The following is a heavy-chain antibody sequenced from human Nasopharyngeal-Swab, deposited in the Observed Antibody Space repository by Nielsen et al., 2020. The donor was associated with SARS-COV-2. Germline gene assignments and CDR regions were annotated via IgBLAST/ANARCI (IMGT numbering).Heavy chain of an antibody. D-gene: IGHD3-16*02. CDR2: IYHSGST. Sequence: SETLSLTCAVSGGSISSSNWWSWVRQPPGKGLEWIGEIYHSGSTNYNPSLKSRVTISVDKSKNQFSLKLSSVTAADTAVYYCARDPVYDYVWGSYRIDAFDIWGQGTMVTVSS. CDR3: ARDPVYDYVWGSYRIDAFDI. V-gene: IGHV4-4*02. CDR1: GGSISSSNW. J-gene: IGHJ3*02.